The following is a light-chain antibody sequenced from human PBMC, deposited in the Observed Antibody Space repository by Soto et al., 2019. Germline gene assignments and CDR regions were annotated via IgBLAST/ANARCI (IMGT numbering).Light chain of an antibody. CDR1: QSVRSN. Sequence: EIVMTQSPATLSVSPGEKATLSCSASQSVRSNLAWYQQKPAQSPRLLIYAASTRATGIPARFSGSGSGTEFTLTISSLQSEDFAVYYCQQYNNWPLYTFGQGTQLEIK. CDR3: QQYNNWPLYT. V-gene: IGKV3-15*01. J-gene: IGKJ2*01. CDR2: AAS.